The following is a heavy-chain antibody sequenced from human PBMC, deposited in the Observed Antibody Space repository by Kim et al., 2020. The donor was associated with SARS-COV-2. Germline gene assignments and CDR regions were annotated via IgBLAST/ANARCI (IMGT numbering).Heavy chain of an antibody. D-gene: IGHD6-13*01. CDR3: ARDEIAAAGYISFYYYCGMDV. J-gene: IGHJ6*02. CDR1: GFTFGDYG. V-gene: IGHV3-20*01. CDR2: INWNGGST. Sequence: GGSLRLSCAASGFTFGDYGMSWVRQAPGKGLEWVSGINWNGGSTGYADSVKGRFTISRDNAKNSLYLQMNSLRAEDTALYHCARDEIAAAGYISFYYYCGMDVWGQGTTVTVSS.